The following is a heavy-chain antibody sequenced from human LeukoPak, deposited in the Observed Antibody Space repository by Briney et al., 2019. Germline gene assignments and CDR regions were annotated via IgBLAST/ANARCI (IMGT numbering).Heavy chain of an antibody. V-gene: IGHV3-30*18. J-gene: IGHJ4*02. Sequence: GGSLRLSCAASGFTFSSYGMHWVRQAPGKGLEWVAVISYDGSNKYYADSVKGRFTISRDNSKNTLYLQMNSLRAEDTAVYYCAKDSGWVVVVPAAIDYWGQGTLATVSS. CDR1: GFTFSSYG. D-gene: IGHD2-2*01. CDR3: AKDSGWVVVVPAAIDY. CDR2: ISYDGSNK.